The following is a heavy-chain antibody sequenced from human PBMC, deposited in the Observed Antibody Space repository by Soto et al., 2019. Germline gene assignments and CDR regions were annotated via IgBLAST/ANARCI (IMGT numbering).Heavy chain of an antibody. D-gene: IGHD3-16*02. Sequence: EVQLLESGGGLVQPGGSLRLSCAASGFTFSSYAMSWVRQAPGKGLEWVSAISGSGGSTYYADSVKGRFTISRDNSKNTLYQQMNSLRAEDTAVYYCAKDRAVYDYIWGSYRRVSDWYFDLWGRGTLVTVSS. CDR2: ISGSGGST. V-gene: IGHV3-23*01. CDR1: GFTFSSYA. CDR3: AKDRAVYDYIWGSYRRVSDWYFDL. J-gene: IGHJ2*01.